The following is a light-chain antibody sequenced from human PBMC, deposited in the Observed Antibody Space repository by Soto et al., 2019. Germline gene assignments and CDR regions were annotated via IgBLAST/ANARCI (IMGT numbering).Light chain of an antibody. V-gene: IGKV1-5*01. J-gene: IGKJ1*01. Sequence: DIQMTQSPSSLSASVGDRVTITCQASQDISNYLNWYQQKPGKAPKLLIYDASSLESGVPSRFSGSGSGTEFTLTISSLQPDDFATYYCQQYNSYSPRTFGQGTKVEIK. CDR2: DAS. CDR1: QDISNY. CDR3: QQYNSYSPRT.